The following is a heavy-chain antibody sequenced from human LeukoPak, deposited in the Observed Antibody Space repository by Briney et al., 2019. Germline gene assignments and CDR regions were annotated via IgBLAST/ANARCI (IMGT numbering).Heavy chain of an antibody. J-gene: IGHJ6*03. CDR1: GGTFRSYG. V-gene: IGHV1-69*05. D-gene: IGHD3-3*02. CDR2: VIPGFGTA. CDR3: AKSVVGDHFWSSYNYYYYYMDV. Sequence: SVKVSCKASGGTFRSYGISWLRQAPGQGLEWMGGVIPGFGTANYAQKFQGRVTITTDESATTAYMELSGLRSEDTAVYYCAKSVVGDHFWSSYNYYYYYMDVWGKGTTVTVSS.